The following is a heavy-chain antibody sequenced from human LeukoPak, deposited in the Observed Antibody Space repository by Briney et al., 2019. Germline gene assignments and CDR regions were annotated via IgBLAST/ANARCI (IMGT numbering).Heavy chain of an antibody. CDR1: GGSISSHY. V-gene: IGHV4-59*11. D-gene: IGHD3-3*01. CDR3: RGGFGEYYFDY. Sequence: PSETLSLTCTVSGGSISSHYWGWIRQPQGKGLGWIGYIYYMGNTNYNPSLKSRVTISLDTSKNQFSLKLRSVTARTPAVFSVRGGFGEYYFDYWGQGTLVTVSS. J-gene: IGHJ4*02. CDR2: IYYMGNT.